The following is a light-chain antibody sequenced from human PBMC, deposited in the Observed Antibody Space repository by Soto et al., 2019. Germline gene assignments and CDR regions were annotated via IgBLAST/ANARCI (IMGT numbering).Light chain of an antibody. CDR1: SSDVGGYNY. Sequence: QSALTQPPSASGSHGQSVTISCTGTSSDVGGYNYVSWYQQHPGKAPKLMIYEVSERPSGVPDRFSGSKSSNTAFLTVSGLQAEDEADYYCSSYAGSNNFVFGTGTKLTVL. V-gene: IGLV2-8*01. CDR2: EVS. CDR3: SSYAGSNNFV. J-gene: IGLJ1*01.